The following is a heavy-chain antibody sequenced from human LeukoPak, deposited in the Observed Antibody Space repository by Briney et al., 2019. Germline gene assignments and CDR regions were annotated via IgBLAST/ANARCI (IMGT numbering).Heavy chain of an antibody. CDR2: INPTNGDT. D-gene: IGHD6-6*01. CDR1: GYTFTTYY. CDR3: AREDTLSIIAARHLDY. V-gene: IGHV1-46*01. J-gene: IGHJ4*02. Sequence: ASVKVFCKASGYTFTTYYIHWVRQAPGQGLEWMGIINPTNGDTTYAQKFQGRVTMTRDTSTTTVYMELSSLRSEDTAVYHCAREDTLSIIAARHLDYWGQGTLVTVSS.